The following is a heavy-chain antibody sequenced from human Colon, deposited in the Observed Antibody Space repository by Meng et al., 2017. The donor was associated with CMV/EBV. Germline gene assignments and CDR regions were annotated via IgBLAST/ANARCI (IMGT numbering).Heavy chain of an antibody. J-gene: IGHJ4*02. D-gene: IGHD1/OR15-1a*01. CDR3: ARERTDRVFDY. CDR2: ISFDGSDK. Sequence: GGSLRLSCAASGFTFNFYAMHWVRQAPGKGLEWVVVISFDGSDKYYADPVKGRFTISRDNSKNTLSLQMNSLRTEDTAVYYCARERTDRVFDYWGQGTLVTVSS. V-gene: IGHV3-30-3*01. CDR1: GFTFNFYA.